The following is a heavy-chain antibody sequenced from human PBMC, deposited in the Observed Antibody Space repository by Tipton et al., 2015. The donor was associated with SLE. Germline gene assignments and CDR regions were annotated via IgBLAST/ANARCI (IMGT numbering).Heavy chain of an antibody. CDR3: ARGSGGSGFDY. D-gene: IGHD3-10*01. CDR2: ISSSSSTI. CDR1: GFTFSSYS. J-gene: IGHJ4*02. V-gene: IGHV3-48*04. Sequence: SLRLSCAASGFTFSSYSMNWVRQAPGKGLEWVSYISSSSSTIYYADSVKGRFTISRDNAKNSLYLQMNSLGAEDTAVYYCARGSGGSGFDYWGQGTLVTVSS.